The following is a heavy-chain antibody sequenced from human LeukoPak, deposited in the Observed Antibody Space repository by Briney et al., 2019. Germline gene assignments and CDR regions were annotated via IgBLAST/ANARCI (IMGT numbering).Heavy chain of an antibody. CDR1: GYTFTSYG. CDR3: ARDEACSSTSCPSYYYYYGMDV. CDR2: ISAYNGNT. J-gene: IGHJ6*02. D-gene: IGHD2-2*01. Sequence: ASVKVSCKASGYTFTSYGISWVRQAPGQGLEWIGWISAYNGNTNYAQKLQGRVTMTTDTSTSTAYMELRSLRSDDTAVYYCARDEACSSTSCPSYYYYYGMDVWGQGTTVTVSS. V-gene: IGHV1-18*01.